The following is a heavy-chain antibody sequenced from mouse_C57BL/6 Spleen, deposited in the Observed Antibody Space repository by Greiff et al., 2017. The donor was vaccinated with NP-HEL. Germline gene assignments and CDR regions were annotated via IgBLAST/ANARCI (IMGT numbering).Heavy chain of an antibody. CDR3: ARSDGSSPYWYFDV. Sequence: VQLQQPGAELVRPGSSVKLSCKASGYTFTSYWMDWVKQRPGQGLEWIGNIYPSDSETHYNQKFKDKATLTVDKSSSTAYMQLSSLTSEDSAVYYCARSDGSSPYWYFDVWGTGTTVTVSS. V-gene: IGHV1-61*01. CDR2: IYPSDSET. D-gene: IGHD1-1*01. J-gene: IGHJ1*03. CDR1: GYTFTSYW.